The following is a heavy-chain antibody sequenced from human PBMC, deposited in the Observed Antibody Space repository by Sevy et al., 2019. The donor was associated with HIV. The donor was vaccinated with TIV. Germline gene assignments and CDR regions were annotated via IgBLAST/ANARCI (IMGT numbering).Heavy chain of an antibody. CDR2: ISAYNGNT. D-gene: IGHD3-3*01. Sequence: ASVKVSCKASGYTFTSYGISSVRQAPGQGLEWMGWISAYNGNTNYAQKLQGRVTMTTDTSTSTAYMELRSLRSDDTAVYYCARDWGTYYEIWSGYYTGPRSDYWGQGTLVTVSS. V-gene: IGHV1-18*01. CDR1: GYTFTSYG. J-gene: IGHJ4*02. CDR3: ARDWGTYYEIWSGYYTGPRSDY.